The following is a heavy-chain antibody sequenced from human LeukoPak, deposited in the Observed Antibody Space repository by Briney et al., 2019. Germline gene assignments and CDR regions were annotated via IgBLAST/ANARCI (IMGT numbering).Heavy chain of an antibody. D-gene: IGHD1-1*01. CDR1: AGSIRTTTYY. CDR2: IYHSGST. Sequence: SETPSLTCTVSAGSIRTTTYYWGWIRQPPGKGLEWIATIYHSGSTYYNPSLMSRVTLSVDTSKNQFSLNLTSVIAADTAVYYCARVRWKANSYYDMDVWGKGTTVTVSS. V-gene: IGHV4-39*07. J-gene: IGHJ6*03. CDR3: ARVRWKANSYYDMDV.